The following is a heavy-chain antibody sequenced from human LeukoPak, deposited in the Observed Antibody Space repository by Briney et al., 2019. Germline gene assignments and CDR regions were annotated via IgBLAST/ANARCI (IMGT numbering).Heavy chain of an antibody. Sequence: GGSLRLSCAASGFTFSTYWMTWVRQAPGKGLEWVANIKQDGSEKNYVDSVKGRFTVSRDNAKNSLYLQMNSLRVDDTAVYYCARAYIIDYGGQGTLVTVSS. D-gene: IGHD1-14*01. CDR2: IKQDGSEK. CDR1: GFTFSTYW. J-gene: IGHJ4*02. V-gene: IGHV3-7*01. CDR3: ARAYIIDY.